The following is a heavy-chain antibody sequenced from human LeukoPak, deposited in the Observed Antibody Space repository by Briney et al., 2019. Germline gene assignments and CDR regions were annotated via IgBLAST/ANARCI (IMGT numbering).Heavy chain of an antibody. CDR1: GGSISSYY. J-gene: IGHJ4*02. CDR2: IYTSGST. V-gene: IGHV4-4*07. Sequence: KPSETLSLTCTVSGGSISSYYWSWTRQPAGKGLEWIGRIYTSGSTYYNPSVKSRVTMSVDTSKYQFSLKLSSVTAADTAVYYCARDSYYYDSSGYYGHDYWGQGTLVTVSS. D-gene: IGHD3-22*01. CDR3: ARDSYYYDSSGYYGHDY.